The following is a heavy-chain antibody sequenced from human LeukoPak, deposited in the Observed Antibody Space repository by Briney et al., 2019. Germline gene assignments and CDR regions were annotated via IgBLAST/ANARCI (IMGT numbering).Heavy chain of an antibody. D-gene: IGHD3-22*01. J-gene: IGHJ5*02. CDR3: ARNLRWYDSSGPSGWFDP. V-gene: IGHV4-59*08. CDR1: GGSISSYY. CDR2: VFHSGIG. Sequence: PSETLSLTCTVPGGSISSYYWSWIRQPPGRGLERIGYVFHSGIGNYDPYLKSRVTMSVDRTKNQFSLKLSSVTAADTAVYYCARNLRWYDSSGPSGWFDPWGQGTLVTVSS.